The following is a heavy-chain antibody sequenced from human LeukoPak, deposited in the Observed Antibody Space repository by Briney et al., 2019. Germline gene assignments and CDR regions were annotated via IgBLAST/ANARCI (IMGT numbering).Heavy chain of an antibody. Sequence: GGSLRLSCAASGFTFSSYAMHWVRQAPGKGLEWVAVISYDGSNKYYADSVKGRFTISRDNAKNSLYLQMNSLRAEDTAVYYCARDRGDSSGWYSAFDIWGQGTMVTVSS. D-gene: IGHD6-19*01. CDR1: GFTFSSYA. CDR3: ARDRGDSSGWYSAFDI. J-gene: IGHJ3*02. V-gene: IGHV3-30-3*01. CDR2: ISYDGSNK.